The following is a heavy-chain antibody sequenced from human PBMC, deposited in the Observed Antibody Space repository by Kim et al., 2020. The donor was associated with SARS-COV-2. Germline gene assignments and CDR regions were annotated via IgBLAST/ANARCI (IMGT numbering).Heavy chain of an antibody. CDR3: ARDGYYDSSGYFDPDAFDI. V-gene: IGHV4-61*02. J-gene: IGHJ3*02. CDR1: GGSISSGSYY. CDR2: IYTSGST. Sequence: SETLSLTCTVSGGSISSGSYYWSWIRQPAGKGLEWIGRIYTSGSTNYNPSLKSRVTISVDTSKNQFSLKLSSVTAADTAVYYCARDGYYDSSGYFDPDAFDIWGQGTMVTVSS. D-gene: IGHD3-22*01.